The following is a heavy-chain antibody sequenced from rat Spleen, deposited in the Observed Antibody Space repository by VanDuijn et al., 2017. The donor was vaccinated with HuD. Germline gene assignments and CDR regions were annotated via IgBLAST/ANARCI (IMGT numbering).Heavy chain of an antibody. V-gene: IGHV5-31*01. Sequence: EVKLVESGGGLVQPGRSLKLSCAASGFNFNDYWMSWTRQAPGKGLEWVASISNSGATTYYPDSVKGRFTISRDNAQNTLYLQMNSLRSEDTATYYCTNNWEAYYWGQGVMVTVSS. CDR1: GFNFNDYW. J-gene: IGHJ2*01. CDR3: TNNWEAYY. CDR2: ISNSGATT. D-gene: IGHD5-1*01.